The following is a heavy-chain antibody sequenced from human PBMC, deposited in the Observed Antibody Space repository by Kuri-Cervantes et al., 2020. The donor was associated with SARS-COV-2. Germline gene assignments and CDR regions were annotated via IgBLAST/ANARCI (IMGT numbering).Heavy chain of an antibody. V-gene: IGHV3-23*01. CDR1: GFTFSSYA. CDR2: ISGSGSST. J-gene: IGHJ4*02. Sequence: GGSLRLSCAASGFTFSSYAMSWVRQAPGKGLGWVSSISGSGSSTYYTDSVKGRFTISRDNSKNTQYLQMDSLRAEDTAVYYCAKSRTGVGDSTDYWGPGTLVTVSS. CDR3: AKSRTGVGDSTDY. D-gene: IGHD1-26*01.